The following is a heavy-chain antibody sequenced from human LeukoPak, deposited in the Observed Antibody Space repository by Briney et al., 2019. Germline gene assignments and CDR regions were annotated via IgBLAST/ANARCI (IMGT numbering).Heavy chain of an antibody. Sequence: GGSLRLSWAASGFTFSSYAMSWVRQAPGKGLEWVSAISGSGGSTYYADSVKGRFTISRDNSKNTVYLQVNSLRAKDTAVYYCAKEGGAAAVAGLFDYWGQGTLVTVSS. CDR2: ISGSGGST. D-gene: IGHD6-19*01. V-gene: IGHV3-23*01. CDR1: GFTFSSYA. CDR3: AKEGGAAAVAGLFDY. J-gene: IGHJ4*02.